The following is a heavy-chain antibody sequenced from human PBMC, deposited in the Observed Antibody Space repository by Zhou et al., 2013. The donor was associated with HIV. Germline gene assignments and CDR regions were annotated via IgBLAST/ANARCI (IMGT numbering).Heavy chain of an antibody. CDR2: INPSDGST. CDR3: ARGFPYHFDY. V-gene: IGHV1-46*01. Sequence: QVQLVQSGAEVKKPGASVEVSCKASGYTFTSYFMHWVRQAPGQGLEWMGIINPSDGSTNYAQKFQGRVTMTRDTSTSTVYMELSSLRSEDTAVYYCARGFPYHFDYWGQGTLVTVSS. CDR1: GYTFTSYF. D-gene: IGHD3-10*01. J-gene: IGHJ4*02.